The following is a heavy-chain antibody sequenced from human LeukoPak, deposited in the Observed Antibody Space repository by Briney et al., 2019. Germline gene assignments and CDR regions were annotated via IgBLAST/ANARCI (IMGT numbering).Heavy chain of an antibody. J-gene: IGHJ4*02. CDR2: INHSGST. D-gene: IGHD6-13*01. V-gene: IGHV4-34*01. CDR3: ARHSEYSTSPFDY. Sequence: PSETLSLTCAVYGGSFSGYYWSWIRQPPGKGLEWIGEINHSGSTNYNPSLKSRVTISVDTSKNQFSLKLSSVTAADTAVYYCARHSEYSTSPFDYWGQGTLVTVSS. CDR1: GGSFSGYY.